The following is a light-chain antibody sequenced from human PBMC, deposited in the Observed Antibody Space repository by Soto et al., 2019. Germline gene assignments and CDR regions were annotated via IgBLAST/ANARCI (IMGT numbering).Light chain of an antibody. CDR2: EVS. CDR3: CSYAGTDNFHV. V-gene: IGLV2-8*01. J-gene: IGLJ1*01. Sequence: QSALTQPPSASGSPGQSVTISCTGTSSDVGGYNYVSWYQQHPGKAPKLMIYEVSKRPSGVPARFSGSKSANTASLTVSGLQAEDEADDYCCSYAGTDNFHVFGTGTKVTVL. CDR1: SSDVGGYNY.